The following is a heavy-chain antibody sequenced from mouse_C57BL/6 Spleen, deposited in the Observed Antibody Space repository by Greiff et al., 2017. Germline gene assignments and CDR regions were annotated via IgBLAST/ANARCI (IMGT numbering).Heavy chain of an antibody. V-gene: IGHV5-17*01. J-gene: IGHJ4*01. CDR2: ISSGSSTI. CDR1: GFTFSDYG. D-gene: IGHD1-1*01. Sequence: EVKLQESGGGLVKPGGSLKLSCAASGFTFSDYGMHWVRQAPEKGLEWVAYISSGSSTIYYADTVKGRFTISRDNAKNTLFLQMTSLRSEDTAMYYCARHGTSYAMDYWGQGTSVTVSS. CDR3: ARHGTSYAMDY.